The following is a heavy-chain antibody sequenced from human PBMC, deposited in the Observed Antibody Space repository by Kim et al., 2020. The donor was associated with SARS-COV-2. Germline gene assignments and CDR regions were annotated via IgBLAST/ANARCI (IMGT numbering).Heavy chain of an antibody. D-gene: IGHD3-3*01. CDR3: AKDLDFWSGSGFDP. Sequence: GGSLRLSCAASGFTFSSYAMSWVRQAPGKGLEWVSVIYSGGSSTYYADSVKGRFTISRDNSKNTLYLQMNSLRAEDTAVYYCAKDLDFWSGSGFDPWGQGTLVTVSS. CDR1: GFTFSSYA. J-gene: IGHJ5*02. CDR2: IYSGGSST. V-gene: IGHV3-23*03.